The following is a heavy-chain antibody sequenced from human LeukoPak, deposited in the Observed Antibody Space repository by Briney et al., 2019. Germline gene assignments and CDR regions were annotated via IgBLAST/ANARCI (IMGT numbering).Heavy chain of an antibody. D-gene: IGHD2-15*01. CDR1: GFRASDYY. CDR3: ARDRAATQDWVEFDP. CDR2: IRGSGDT. V-gene: IGHV3-66*03. J-gene: IGHJ5*02. Sequence: PEGSLRLSCAVSGFRASDYYMSWVRQAPGKGLEWVALIRGSGDTFYGDSVKGRFTISRDDSKNTVYLRMNSLRVEDTAVYFCARDRAATQDWVEFDPWGQGTLVTVSS.